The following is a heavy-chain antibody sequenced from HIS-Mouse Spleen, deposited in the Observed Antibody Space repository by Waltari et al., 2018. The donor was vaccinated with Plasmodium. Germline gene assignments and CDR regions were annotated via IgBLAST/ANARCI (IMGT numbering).Heavy chain of an antibody. Sequence: EVQLVESGGGLIQPGGSLRLSCAASGFTVSSNYMSWVRQAPGKGVEWVSVIYSGGRPYYADSVKCRFTISRNNSKNTLYLQMNSLRAEDTAVYYCARGMKSSSSAFDIWGQGTMVTVSS. CDR1: GFTVSSNY. CDR3: ARGMKSSSSAFDI. CDR2: IYSGGRP. V-gene: IGHV3-53*01. J-gene: IGHJ3*02. D-gene: IGHD6-6*01.